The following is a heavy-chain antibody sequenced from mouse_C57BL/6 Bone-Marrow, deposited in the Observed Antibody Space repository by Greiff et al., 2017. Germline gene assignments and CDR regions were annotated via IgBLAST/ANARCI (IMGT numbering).Heavy chain of an antibody. CDR2: ISSGSSTI. Sequence: EVQRVESGGGLVKPGASLKLSCAASGFTFSDYGMHWVRQDPEKGLEWVAYISSGSSTIYYADKVKGRFTISRDNATNTLYLQMTSLRSEDTAVYYCARRWLLPYAMDYWGQGTSVTVSS. V-gene: IGHV5-17*01. CDR3: ARRWLLPYAMDY. CDR1: GFTFSDYG. D-gene: IGHD2-3*01. J-gene: IGHJ4*01.